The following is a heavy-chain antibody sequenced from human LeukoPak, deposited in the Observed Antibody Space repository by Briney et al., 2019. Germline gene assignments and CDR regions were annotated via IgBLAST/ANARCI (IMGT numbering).Heavy chain of an antibody. D-gene: IGHD6-13*01. CDR3: ARGISSWYYFDY. CDR1: GGSTSSSSYY. V-gene: IGHV4-39*07. CDR2: IYYSGSA. J-gene: IGHJ4*02. Sequence: PSETLSLTCTVSGGSTSSSSYYWGWLRQPPGKGLEWIGNIYYSGSAFYSPSLKSRVTISVDTSKNQFSLKLSSVTAADTAVYYCARGISSWYYFDYWGQGTLVTVSS.